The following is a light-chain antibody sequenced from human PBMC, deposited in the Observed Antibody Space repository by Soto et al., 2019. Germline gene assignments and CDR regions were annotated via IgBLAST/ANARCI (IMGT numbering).Light chain of an antibody. CDR1: SSDVGGYNC. Sequence: QSVLTQPASVSGSPGQSITISCTGTSSDVGGYNCVSWYQQHPGKAPKLIIYEVSNRPSGVSSRFSGSKSGNTASLTISGLQAEDEADYYCSSYTSSSTPVVFGTGTKVTVL. CDR3: SSYTSSSTPVV. V-gene: IGLV2-14*01. CDR2: EVS. J-gene: IGLJ1*01.